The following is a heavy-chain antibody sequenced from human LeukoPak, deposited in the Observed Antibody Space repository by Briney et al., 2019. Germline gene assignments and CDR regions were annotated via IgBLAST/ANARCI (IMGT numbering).Heavy chain of an antibody. V-gene: IGHV3-23*01. Sequence: GGPLRLSCEASGFTFSSYAMTWVRLASGEGLEWVSAISGRGISTYYADSVKGRFTISRDNSRNTLFLQMNSLRAEDTAVYYCANLLSTNSGSGSPFENWGQGTLVTVSS. CDR1: GFTFSSYA. D-gene: IGHD3-10*01. CDR3: ANLLSTNSGSGSPFEN. CDR2: ISGRGIST. J-gene: IGHJ4*02.